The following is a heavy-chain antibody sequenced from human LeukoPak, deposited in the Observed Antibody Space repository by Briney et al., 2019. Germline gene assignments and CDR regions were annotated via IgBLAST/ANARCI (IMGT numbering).Heavy chain of an antibody. CDR3: ARGEVAVAGYDY. CDR2: ISSSSSYI. CDR1: GFTFSSYS. D-gene: IGHD6-19*01. J-gene: IGHJ4*02. V-gene: IGHV3-21*01. Sequence: GGSLRLSCAASGFTFSSYSMNWVRQAPGKGLEWVSSISSSSSYIYYADSVKGRFTISRDNAKNSLYLQMNSLRAEDTAVYYCARGEVAVAGYDYWGQGTLVTVSS.